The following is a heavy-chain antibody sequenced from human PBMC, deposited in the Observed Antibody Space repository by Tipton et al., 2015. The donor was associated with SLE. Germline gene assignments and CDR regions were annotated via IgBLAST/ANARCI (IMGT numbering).Heavy chain of an antibody. CDR1: GGSISRYY. V-gene: IGHV4-59*01. Sequence: GLVKPSETLSLTCNVSGGSISRYYWSWIRQPPGKGLEWIGYIHFSGSTKYNPSLKSRVTMSVDTSKNQFSLKLSSVTAADTAVYFCARAVRYAKDYWGQGTLVTVSS. CDR3: ARAVRYAKDY. CDR2: IHFSGST. J-gene: IGHJ4*02. D-gene: IGHD3-9*01.